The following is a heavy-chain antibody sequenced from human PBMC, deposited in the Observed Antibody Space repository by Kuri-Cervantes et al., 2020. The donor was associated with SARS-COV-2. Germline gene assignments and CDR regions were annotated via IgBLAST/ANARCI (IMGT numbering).Heavy chain of an antibody. CDR2: IYSGGST. Sequence: LSLTCAASGFTVSSNYMSWVRQAPGKGLEWVSVIYSGGSTYYADSVKGRFTISRDNSKNTLYLQMNSLRAEDTAVYYCARDHDGFDYWGQGTLVTVSS. CDR3: ARDHDGFDY. J-gene: IGHJ4*02. CDR1: GFTVSSNY. V-gene: IGHV3-66*01.